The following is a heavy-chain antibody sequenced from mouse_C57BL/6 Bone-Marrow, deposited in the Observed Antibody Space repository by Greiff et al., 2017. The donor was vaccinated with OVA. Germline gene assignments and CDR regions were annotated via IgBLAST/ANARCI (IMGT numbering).Heavy chain of an antibody. D-gene: IGHD4-1*01. Sequence: EVQGVESGGGLVQPGGSLKLSCAASGFTFSDYYMYWVRQTPGKRLEWVANISTDSGSTYYSDTVKGKFTISRDNAKNTLYLQMSRLKSEDAAMYYCAISWDVSTYYDVDYWGQGTTVTVSS. J-gene: IGHJ4*01. CDR2: ISTDSGST. V-gene: IGHV5-12*01. CDR1: GFTFSDYY. CDR3: AISWDVSTYYDVDY.